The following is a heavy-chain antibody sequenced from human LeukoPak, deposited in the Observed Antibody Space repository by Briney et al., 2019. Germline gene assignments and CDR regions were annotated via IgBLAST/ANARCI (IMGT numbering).Heavy chain of an antibody. CDR1: GGSIRSSSFY. D-gene: IGHD6-6*01. V-gene: IGHV4-39*07. Sequence: PSETLSLTCDVSGGSIRSSSFYGGWVRQPPGQGRVWIGSISYSVTTYYNPPLKTRLTISADTSKSQFSLKLSSVTAADTAVYYCARDRPLSQYFYMDVWGRGTAVTVSS. J-gene: IGHJ6*03. CDR3: ARDRPLSQYFYMDV. CDR2: ISYSVTT.